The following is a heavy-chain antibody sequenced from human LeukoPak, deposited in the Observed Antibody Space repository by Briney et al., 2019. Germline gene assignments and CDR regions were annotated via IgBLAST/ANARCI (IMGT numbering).Heavy chain of an antibody. CDR2: IYYSGST. CDR3: ARTTEAHSWRTRYYDYYMDV. CDR1: GGSISSYY. Sequence: SETLSLTRTVSGGSISSYYWSWIRQPPGKGLEWIGYIYYSGSTNYNPSLKSRVTISVDTSKNQFSLKLSSVTAADTAVYYCARTTEAHSWRTRYYDYYMDVWGKGTTVTVSS. D-gene: IGHD6-13*01. V-gene: IGHV4-59*01. J-gene: IGHJ6*03.